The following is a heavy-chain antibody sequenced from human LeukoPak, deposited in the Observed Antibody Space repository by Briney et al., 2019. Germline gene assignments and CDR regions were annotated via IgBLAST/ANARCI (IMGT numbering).Heavy chain of an antibody. D-gene: IGHD6-13*01. Sequence: SVKVSCKASGYTFTSYGISWVRQAPGQGLEWMGRIIPILGIANYAQKFQGRVTITADKSTSTAYMELSRLRSDDTAVYYCAREDRIAAAGSFDYWGQGTLVTVSS. CDR1: GYTFTSYG. V-gene: IGHV1-69*04. CDR2: IIPILGIA. CDR3: AREDRIAAAGSFDY. J-gene: IGHJ4*02.